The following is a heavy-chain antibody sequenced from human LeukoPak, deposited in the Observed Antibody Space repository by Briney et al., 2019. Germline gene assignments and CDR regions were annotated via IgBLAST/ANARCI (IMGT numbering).Heavy chain of an antibody. V-gene: IGHV1-69*05. J-gene: IGHJ6*04. CDR3: PSEREPNAYGGSQCCMDV. D-gene: IGHD1-26*01. CDR2: IIPMFSRA. CDR1: GGTFKKYS. Sequence: WVKVSCKAAGGTFKKYSISWVGQAPGQGLEWMGRIIPMFSRANYAQTFQGRVTITKHESTSTNYMQLSDLGAKDTAGYLCPSEREPNAYGGSQCCMDVWGKGTTVTVSP.